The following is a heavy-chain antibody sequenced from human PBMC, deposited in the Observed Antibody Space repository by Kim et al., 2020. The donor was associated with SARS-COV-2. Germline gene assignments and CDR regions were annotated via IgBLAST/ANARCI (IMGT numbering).Heavy chain of an antibody. CDR2: IYYTGST. CDR1: GGSISISNYY. Sequence: SETLSLTCTVSGGSISISNYYWGCIRQPPGKGLEWIASIYYTGSTYYNSSLKSRVTISVDTSKNQFSLKLTSVTAADTAVYYCARAGGSYSSGPLGMDVWGQGTTVTVSS. V-gene: IGHV4-39*01. CDR3: ARAGGSYSSGPLGMDV. D-gene: IGHD6-19*01. J-gene: IGHJ6*02.